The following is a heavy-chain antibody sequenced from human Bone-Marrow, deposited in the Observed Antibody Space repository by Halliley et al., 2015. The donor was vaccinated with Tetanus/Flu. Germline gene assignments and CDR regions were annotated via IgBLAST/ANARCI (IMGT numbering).Heavy chain of an antibody. CDR3: ARDPVATAMAFFDY. J-gene: IGHJ4*02. Sequence: SLRLSCAASGFSFSNHAIHWVRQAPGKGLEWVASIWYDETHKNYVDSVKGRFTISRDNSKNTLYLQMNSLSAEDTAVYYCARDPVATAMAFFDYWGQGTLVTVSS. D-gene: IGHD5-18*01. V-gene: IGHV3-33*01. CDR2: IWYDETHK. CDR1: GFSFSNHA.